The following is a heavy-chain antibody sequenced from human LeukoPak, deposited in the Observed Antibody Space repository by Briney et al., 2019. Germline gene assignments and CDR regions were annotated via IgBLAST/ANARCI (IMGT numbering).Heavy chain of an antibody. Sequence: ASVKVSCKASGYTFTSYYMHWVRQAPGQGLEWMGIINPSGGSTSYAQKFQGRVTMTRDTSTSTVYMELSSLRSEDTAVSYCARDQTVEAFDIWGQGAMVTVSS. CDR2: INPSGGST. D-gene: IGHD1-14*01. J-gene: IGHJ3*02. CDR1: GYTFTSYY. V-gene: IGHV1-46*01. CDR3: ARDQTVEAFDI.